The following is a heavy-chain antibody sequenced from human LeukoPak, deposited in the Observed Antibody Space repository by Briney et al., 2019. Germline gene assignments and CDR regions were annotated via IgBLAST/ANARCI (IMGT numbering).Heavy chain of an antibody. D-gene: IGHD2-2*01. CDR3: ARRLLGYCSSTSCSTFDY. CDR2: IYPGDSDT. CDR1: GYSFTSYW. J-gene: IGHJ4*02. V-gene: IGHV5-51*01. Sequence: GESLKISCKGSGYSFTSYWIGWVRQMPGKGLEWMGIIYPGDSDTRYSPSFQGQVTISADKSISTAYLQWSSLKASDTAMYYCARRLLGYCSSTSCSTFDYWGQGALVTVSS.